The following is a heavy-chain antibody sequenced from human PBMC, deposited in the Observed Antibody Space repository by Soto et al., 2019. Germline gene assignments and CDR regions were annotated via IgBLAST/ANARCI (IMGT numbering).Heavy chain of an antibody. Sequence: PGGSLRLSCAASGFTFRTYAMHWVRQAPGEGLNWVAYISSSSRTRFYADSVKGRFTISRDNAKNSLYLQMNSLRAEDTAVYYCRWGSAAAGRGLSHWGQGTLVTVSS. J-gene: IGHJ4*02. D-gene: IGHD6-13*01. CDR3: RWGSAAAGRGLSH. V-gene: IGHV3-48*03. CDR2: ISSSSRTR. CDR1: GFTFRTYA.